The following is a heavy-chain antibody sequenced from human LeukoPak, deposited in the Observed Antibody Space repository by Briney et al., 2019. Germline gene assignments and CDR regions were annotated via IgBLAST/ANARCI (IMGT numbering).Heavy chain of an antibody. CDR3: AKMLLTPTAYFDY. V-gene: IGHV3-30*02. J-gene: IGHJ4*02. CDR1: GFTFSSYG. D-gene: IGHD1-1*01. CDR2: IRYDGSNK. Sequence: GGSLRLSCAASGFTFSSYGMRWVRQAPGKGLEWVAFIRYDGSNKYYADSVKGRFTISRDNSKNTLYLQMNSLRAEDTAVYYCAKMLLTPTAYFDYWGQGTLVTVSS.